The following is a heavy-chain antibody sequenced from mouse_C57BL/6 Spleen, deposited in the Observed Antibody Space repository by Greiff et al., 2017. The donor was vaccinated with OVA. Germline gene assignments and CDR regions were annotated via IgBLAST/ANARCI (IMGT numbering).Heavy chain of an antibody. CDR1: GYTFTSYW. CDR3: AREGWGINTGKDY. Sequence: QVQLQQPGAELVMPGASVKLSCKASGYTFTSYWMHWVKQRPGQGLEWIGEIDPSDSYTNYNQKFKGKSTLTVDKSSSTAYMQLSSLTSEDYAVYYYAREGWGINTGKDYWGQGTTLTVSS. J-gene: IGHJ2*01. CDR2: IDPSDSYT. D-gene: IGHD3-3*01. V-gene: IGHV1-69*01.